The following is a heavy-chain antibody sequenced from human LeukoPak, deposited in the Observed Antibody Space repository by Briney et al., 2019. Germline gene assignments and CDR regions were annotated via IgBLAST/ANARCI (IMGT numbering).Heavy chain of an antibody. CDR3: ARSLHFPKLRIPYWYLDL. CDR2: ISYDGSNK. Sequence: RTGGSLRLSCAASGFTFTTYSMHWVRQAPGKGLEWVAVISYDGSNKYYADSVKGRFTISRDNSKNTLYLQMNSLRPEDTAVYFCARSLHFPKLRIPYWYLDLWGRGTLVIVSS. CDR1: GFTFTTYS. D-gene: IGHD3-3*01. V-gene: IGHV3-30*04. J-gene: IGHJ2*01.